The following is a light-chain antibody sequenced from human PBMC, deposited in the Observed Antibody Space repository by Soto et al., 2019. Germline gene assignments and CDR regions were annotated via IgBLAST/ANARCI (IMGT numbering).Light chain of an antibody. V-gene: IGKV2-28*01. CDR3: MQALQSRT. CDR2: LGS. CDR1: QSLLYSNGYNY. Sequence: DIVMTQSPLSLPVTPGEPASISCRSSQSLLYSNGYNYLDWYVQKPGQSPQLLIYLGSNRAAGVPDRLSGSGSGTDFTLKISRVEAGDVGVYYCMQALQSRTFGQGTKVEIK. J-gene: IGKJ1*01.